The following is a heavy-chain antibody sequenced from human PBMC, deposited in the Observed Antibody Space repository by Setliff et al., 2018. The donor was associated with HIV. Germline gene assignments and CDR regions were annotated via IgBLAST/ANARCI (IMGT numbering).Heavy chain of an antibody. CDR2: IYTSGST. D-gene: IGHD4-17*01. CDR1: GGFISSYY. J-gene: IGHJ6*03. Sequence: KTSETLSLTCTVSGGFISSYYWNWIRQPAGKGLEWIGHIYTSGSTNYNPSLKSRVTISVDTYKNQFSLKVTSVTAADTAVYYCAKDAGVTVGLYRYYIDAWGNGTTVTVSS. CDR3: AKDAGVTVGLYRYYIDA. V-gene: IGHV4-4*07.